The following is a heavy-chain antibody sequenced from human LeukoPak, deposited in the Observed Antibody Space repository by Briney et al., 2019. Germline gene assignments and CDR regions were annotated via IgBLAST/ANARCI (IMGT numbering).Heavy chain of an antibody. Sequence: GGSLRPSCAASGFTFSSYWMHWVRQAPGKGLVRVSRINSDGSSTSYADSVKGRFTISRDNAKNTLYLQMNSLRAEDTAVYYCTTDHPYNYYYYYMDVWGKGTTVTVSS. CDR3: TTDHPYNYYYYYMDV. CDR2: INSDGSST. CDR1: GFTFSSYW. V-gene: IGHV3-74*01. D-gene: IGHD5-18*01. J-gene: IGHJ6*03.